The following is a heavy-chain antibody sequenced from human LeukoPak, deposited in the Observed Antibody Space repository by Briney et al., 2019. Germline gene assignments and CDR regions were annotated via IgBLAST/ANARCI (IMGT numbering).Heavy chain of an antibody. CDR3: ARVLDTMVRGVGGFDY. CDR2: IYYSGST. Sequence: SETLSLTCTVSGGSISSGGYYWSWIRQHPGKGLEWIGYIYYSGSTYYNSSLKSRVTISVDTSKNQFSLKLSPVTAADTAVYYCARVLDTMVRGVGGFDYWGQGTLVTVSS. D-gene: IGHD3-10*01. V-gene: IGHV4-31*03. CDR1: GGSISSGGYY. J-gene: IGHJ4*02.